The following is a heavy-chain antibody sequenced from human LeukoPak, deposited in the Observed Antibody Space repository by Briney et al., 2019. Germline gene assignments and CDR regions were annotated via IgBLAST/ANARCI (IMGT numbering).Heavy chain of an antibody. CDR2: ISGSGGST. V-gene: IGHV3-23*01. CDR1: GFTFSSYA. CDR3: AEDSSSSGFSHPDYYFDY. D-gene: IGHD6-19*01. Sequence: GGSLRLSCAASGFTFSSYAMSWVRQAPGKGLEWVSAISGSGGSTYYADSVKGRFTISRDNSKNTLYLQMNSLRAEDTAVYYCAEDSSSSGFSHPDYYFDYWGQGTLVTVSS. J-gene: IGHJ4*02.